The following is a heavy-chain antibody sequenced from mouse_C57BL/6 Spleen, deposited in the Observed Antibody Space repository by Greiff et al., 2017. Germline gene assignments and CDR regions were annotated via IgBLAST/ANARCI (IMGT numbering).Heavy chain of an antibody. Sequence: VQLQQSGPELVKPGASVKISCKASGYSFTGYYMNWVKQSPEKSLEWIGEINPSTGGTTYNQKFKAKATLTVDQSSSTAYMQLKSLISEGSAVYYCARGEVYAMEYWGQGNSVTISS. V-gene: IGHV1-42*01. CDR1: GYSFTGYY. CDR3: ARGEVYAMEY. J-gene: IGHJ4*01. CDR2: INPSTGGT.